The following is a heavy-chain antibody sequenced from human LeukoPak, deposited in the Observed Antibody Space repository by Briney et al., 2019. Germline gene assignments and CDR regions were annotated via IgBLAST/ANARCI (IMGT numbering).Heavy chain of an antibody. CDR3: ARGAGYCSSTSCHHPYFDY. D-gene: IGHD2-2*01. CDR2: INHSGST. V-gene: IGHV4-34*01. Sequence: SETLSHTCAVYGGSFSGYYCSWIRQPPGKGLEWIGEINHSGSTNYNPSLKSRVTISVDTSKNQFSLKLSSVTAADTAVYYCARGAGYCSSTSCHHPYFDYWGQGTLVTVSS. J-gene: IGHJ4*02. CDR1: GGSFSGYY.